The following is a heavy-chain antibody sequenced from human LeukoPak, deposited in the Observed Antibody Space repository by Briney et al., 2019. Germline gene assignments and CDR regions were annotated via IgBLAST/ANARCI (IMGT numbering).Heavy chain of an antibody. Sequence: ASVKVSCKASGYTFTGYYMHWVRQAPGQGLEWMGWISGNNGYTNYAQKLQGRVTMTTDTSTNTAYMELRSLRSDDTAVYYCGRDLIDYGGNIVYWGQGTLVTVSS. V-gene: IGHV1-18*04. CDR2: ISGNNGYT. D-gene: IGHD4-23*01. CDR3: GRDLIDYGGNIVY. CDR1: GYTFTGYY. J-gene: IGHJ4*02.